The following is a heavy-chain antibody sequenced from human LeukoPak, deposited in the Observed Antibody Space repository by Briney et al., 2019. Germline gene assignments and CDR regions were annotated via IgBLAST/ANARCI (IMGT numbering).Heavy chain of an antibody. V-gene: IGHV1-8*03. CDR3: ARVRRFGTGYYFDY. CDR1: GYTFTSYG. D-gene: IGHD1/OR15-1a*01. CDR2: MNPNSGNT. J-gene: IGHJ4*02. Sequence: ASVKVSCKASGYTFTSYGISWVRQAPGQGLEWMGWMNPNSGNTGYAQKFQGRVTITRNTFISTAYMELSSLRSEDTAVYYCARVRRFGTGYYFDYWGQGTLVTVSS.